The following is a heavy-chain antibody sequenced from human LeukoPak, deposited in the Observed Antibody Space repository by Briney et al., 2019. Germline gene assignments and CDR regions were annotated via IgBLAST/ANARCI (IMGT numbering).Heavy chain of an antibody. J-gene: IGHJ6*03. V-gene: IGHV3-21*01. D-gene: IGHD3-9*01. CDR3: ARGGDGGDYEILTGYYMDV. CDR1: GFTFSSYS. CDR2: ISSSSSYI. Sequence: SGGSLRLSCAASGFTFSSYSMNWVRQAPGKGLEWVSSISSSSSYIYYADSVKGRFTISRDNAKNSLYLQMNSLRAEDTAVYYCARGGDGGDYEILTGYYMDVWGKGTTVTVSS.